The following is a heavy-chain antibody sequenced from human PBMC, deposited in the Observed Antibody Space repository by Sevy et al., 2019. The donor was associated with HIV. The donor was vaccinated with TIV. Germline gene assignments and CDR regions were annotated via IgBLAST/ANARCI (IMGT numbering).Heavy chain of an antibody. CDR3: ARGPLFSPEYCSSGACPTIDY. CDR1: GVSFSDYF. Sequence: SETLSLTCAVSGVSFSDYFWSWIRQSPGKGLEWIGEIGHGGSSNYNPSLKSRVVMSLDTSNNQFSLKLTSVTAADTAVYYCARGPLFSPEYCSSGACPTIDYWGQGTLVTVSS. J-gene: IGHJ4*02. D-gene: IGHD2-15*01. CDR2: IGHGGSS. V-gene: IGHV4-34*01.